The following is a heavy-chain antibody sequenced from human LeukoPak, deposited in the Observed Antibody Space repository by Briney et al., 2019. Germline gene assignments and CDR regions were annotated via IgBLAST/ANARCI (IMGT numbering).Heavy chain of an antibody. D-gene: IGHD6-19*01. CDR3: ARGGGRSSGHNAFDI. Sequence: GGSLRLSCAASGFTFSSYSMNWVRQAPGKGLEWVSSISSSSSYIYYADSVKGRFTISRDNSRNTLYLQMNRLRAEDTAVYYCARGGGRSSGHNAFDIWGQGTTVTVSS. CDR1: GFTFSSYS. V-gene: IGHV3-21*04. CDR2: ISSSSSYI. J-gene: IGHJ3*02.